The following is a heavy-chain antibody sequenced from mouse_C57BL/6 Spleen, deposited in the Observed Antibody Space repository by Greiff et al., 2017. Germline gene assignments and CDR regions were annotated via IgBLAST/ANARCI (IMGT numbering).Heavy chain of an antibody. D-gene: IGHD2-3*01. CDR3: ARDYDDYFPFAY. V-gene: IGHV5-4*01. Sequence: EVHLVESGGGLVKPGGSLKLSCAASGFTFSSYAMSWVRQTPEKRLEWVATISDCGSYTYSPDNVKGRFTISRDNDKNNQYLQMSQMKADDTAMYYCARDYDDYFPFAYWGQGTLVTVSA. CDR2: ISDCGSYT. J-gene: IGHJ3*01. CDR1: GFTFSSYA.